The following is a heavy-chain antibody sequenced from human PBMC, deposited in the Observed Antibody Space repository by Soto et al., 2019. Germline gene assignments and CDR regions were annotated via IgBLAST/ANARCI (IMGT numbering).Heavy chain of an antibody. CDR2: INPSGGST. CDR3: ARGYYDSSGYYAHAHDY. D-gene: IGHD3-22*01. CDR1: GYTFTSYY. J-gene: IGHJ4*02. V-gene: IGHV1-46*01. Sequence: GASVKVSCKASGYTFTSYYMHWVRQAPGQGLEWMGIINPSGGSTSYAQKFQGRVTMTRDTSTSTVYMELSSLRSEDTAVYYCARGYYDSSGYYAHAHDYWGQGTLVTVSS.